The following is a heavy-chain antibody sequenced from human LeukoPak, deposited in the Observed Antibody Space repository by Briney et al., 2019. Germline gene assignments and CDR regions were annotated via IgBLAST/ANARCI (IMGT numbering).Heavy chain of an antibody. CDR1: GFTFRSYA. CDR2: ITDST. V-gene: IGHV3-23*01. J-gene: IGHJ5*02. CDR3: ARYCSGGRCYSGLDP. Sequence: GGSLRLSCAASGFTFRSYAMTWVRQAPGKGLEWVSAITDSTYFADSVKGRFTISRDSSKNTVYLQMNSLRAEDTAVYYCARYCSGGRCYSGLDPWGQGALVTVSS. D-gene: IGHD2-15*01.